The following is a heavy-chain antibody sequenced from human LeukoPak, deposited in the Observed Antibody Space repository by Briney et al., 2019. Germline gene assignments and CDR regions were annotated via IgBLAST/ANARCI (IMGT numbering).Heavy chain of an antibody. CDR1: GFTVSSSY. CDR3: ARDTNTALVCK. Sequence: PGGSLRLSCAASGFTVSSSYMSWVRQAPGKGLEWVPVIYSDGSTYYADSVKGRFTISRDNSKNMVYLQMNSLRAEDTAVYYCARDTNTALVCKWGQGTLVTVSS. CDR2: IYSDGST. V-gene: IGHV3-53*01. D-gene: IGHD5-18*01. J-gene: IGHJ4*02.